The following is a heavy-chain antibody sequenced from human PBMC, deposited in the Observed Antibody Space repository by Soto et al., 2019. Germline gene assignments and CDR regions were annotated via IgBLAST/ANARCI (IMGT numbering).Heavy chain of an antibody. Sequence: GASVKVSCKASGGTFSSYAISWVRQAPGQGLEWMGGIIPIFGTANYAQRFQGRATITADESTSTAYMELSSLRSEDTAVYYCARGGHYDSSGYYLSWFDPWGQGTLVTVSS. CDR2: IIPIFGTA. V-gene: IGHV1-69*13. CDR1: GGTFSSYA. D-gene: IGHD3-22*01. CDR3: ARGGHYDSSGYYLSWFDP. J-gene: IGHJ5*02.